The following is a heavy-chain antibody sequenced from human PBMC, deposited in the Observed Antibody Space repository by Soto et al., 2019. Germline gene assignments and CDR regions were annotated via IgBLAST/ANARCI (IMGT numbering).Heavy chain of an antibody. CDR3: GKSDSSGYYDRF. J-gene: IGHJ4*02. Sequence: PGGSLRLSCVASGFTVSSNYMTWVRQAPGKGPEWVSVLYRGGNTYYAESVKGRFTISRDNSKNTLFLQMDSLRIEDTAMYYCGKSDSSGYYDRFWGQGTLVTVSS. V-gene: IGHV3-66*01. CDR2: LYRGGNT. D-gene: IGHD3-22*01. CDR1: GFTVSSNY.